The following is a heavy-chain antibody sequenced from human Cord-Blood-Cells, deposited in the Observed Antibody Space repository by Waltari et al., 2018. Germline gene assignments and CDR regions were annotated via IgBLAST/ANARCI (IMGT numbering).Heavy chain of an antibody. D-gene: IGHD3-10*01. CDR1: GGSFGGYY. J-gene: IGHJ5*02. V-gene: IGHV4-34*01. Sequence: QVQLQQWGAGLLKPSETLSLTCAVYGGSFGGYYWSWIRQPPGKGLAWIGEINHSGSTNYNPSLKSRVTISVDTSKNQFSLKLSSVTAADTAVYYCARHYGSGSYSNWFDPWGQGTLVTVSS. CDR2: INHSGST. CDR3: ARHYGSGSYSNWFDP.